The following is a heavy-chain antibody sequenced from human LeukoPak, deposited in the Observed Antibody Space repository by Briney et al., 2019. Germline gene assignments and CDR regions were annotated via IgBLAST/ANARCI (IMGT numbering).Heavy chain of an antibody. Sequence: PGGSLRLSCAASGFTFSSYWMSWVRQAPGKGLEWVANIKQDGSEKYYVDSVKGRFTISRDIAKNSLYLQMNSLRAEDTAVYYCARDEGIAAAGTPFDYWGQGTLVTVSS. CDR1: GFTFSSYW. D-gene: IGHD6-13*01. CDR3: ARDEGIAAAGTPFDY. CDR2: IKQDGSEK. V-gene: IGHV3-7*01. J-gene: IGHJ4*02.